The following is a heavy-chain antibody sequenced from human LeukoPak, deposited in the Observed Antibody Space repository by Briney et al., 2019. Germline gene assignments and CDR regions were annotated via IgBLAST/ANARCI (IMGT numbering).Heavy chain of an antibody. CDR2: TYYRSKWYN. D-gene: IGHD6-19*01. Sequence: SQTLSLTCAISGDSVSSNSAAWNWIRQSPSRGLEWLGRTYYRSKWYNDYAVSVKSRITINPDTSKNQFSLPLNSVTPEDTAVYYCARDRGTSSGWYYYYGMDVWGQGTTVTVSS. V-gene: IGHV6-1*01. CDR3: ARDRGTSSGWYYYYGMDV. CDR1: GDSVSSNSAA. J-gene: IGHJ6*02.